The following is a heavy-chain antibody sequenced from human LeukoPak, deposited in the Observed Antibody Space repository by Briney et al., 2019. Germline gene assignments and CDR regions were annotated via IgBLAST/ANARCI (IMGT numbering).Heavy chain of an antibody. D-gene: IGHD3-10*01. J-gene: IGHJ4*02. V-gene: IGHV3-21*01. Sequence: GGSLRLSCAASGFTFSSDSINWVRQAPGKGLEWVSSISSSSSYIYYADSVKGRFTISRDNAKNSLYLQMNSLRAEDTAAYYCARDGFGELDYWGQGTLVTVSS. CDR2: ISSSSSYI. CDR3: ARDGFGELDY. CDR1: GFTFSSDS.